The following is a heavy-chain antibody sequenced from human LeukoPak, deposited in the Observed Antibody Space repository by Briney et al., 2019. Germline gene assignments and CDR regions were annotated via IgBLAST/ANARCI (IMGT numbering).Heavy chain of an antibody. D-gene: IGHD4-23*01. CDR1: GGSISTYY. Sequence: SETLSLTCTVSGGSISTYYWTWIRQPPGKGLEWIGYIYYSGSTNYNPSLKSRVTISVDTSKNQFSLNLRSVTAADTAVYYCARGYGGNSGIGFDYWGQGTLVTVSS. CDR2: IYYSGST. J-gene: IGHJ4*02. V-gene: IGHV4-59*08. CDR3: ARGYGGNSGIGFDY.